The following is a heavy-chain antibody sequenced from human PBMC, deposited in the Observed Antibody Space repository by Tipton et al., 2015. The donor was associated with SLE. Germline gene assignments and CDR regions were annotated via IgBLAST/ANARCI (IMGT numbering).Heavy chain of an antibody. CDR3: ARHRDFWTGNDAFDM. J-gene: IGHJ3*02. V-gene: IGHV5-51*01. CDR2: IYPGNSET. D-gene: IGHD3/OR15-3a*01. Sequence: QLVQSGAEVKKPGESLKISCKGFGYSFNTYWIGWVRQMPGKGLEWMGVIYPGNSETRYSPSFQGQVTISVDKSINSAFLQWSSLQASDTAMYYCARHRDFWTGNDAFDMWGQGTKVIASS. CDR1: GYSFNTYW.